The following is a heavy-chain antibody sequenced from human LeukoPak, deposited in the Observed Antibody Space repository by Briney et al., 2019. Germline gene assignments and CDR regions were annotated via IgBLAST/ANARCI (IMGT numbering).Heavy chain of an antibody. J-gene: IGHJ4*02. D-gene: IGHD6-19*01. Sequence: SVKVSCKASGGTFSSYAISWVRQAPGQGLEWMGRIIPILGIANYAQKFQGRVTITADKSTSTAYMELSSLRTEDTAVYYCARDRDSSGWYAMQIDYWGQGTLVTVSS. CDR2: IIPILGIA. CDR1: GGTFSSYA. CDR3: ARDRDSSGWYAMQIDY. V-gene: IGHV1-69*04.